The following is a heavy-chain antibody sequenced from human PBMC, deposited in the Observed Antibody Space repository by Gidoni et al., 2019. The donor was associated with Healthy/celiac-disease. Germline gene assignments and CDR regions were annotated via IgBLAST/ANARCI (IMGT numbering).Heavy chain of an antibody. Sequence: QLQLQESGSGLVKPSQTLSLTCAVSGGSISSGGYSWSWIRQPPGKGLEWIGYIYHSGSTYYNPSLKSRVTISVDRSKNQFSLKLSSVTAADTAVYYCARARKKPYYYYYGMDVWGQGTTVTVSS. CDR2: IYHSGST. CDR1: GGSISSGGYS. J-gene: IGHJ6*02. V-gene: IGHV4-30-2*01. CDR3: ARARKKPYYYYYGMDV.